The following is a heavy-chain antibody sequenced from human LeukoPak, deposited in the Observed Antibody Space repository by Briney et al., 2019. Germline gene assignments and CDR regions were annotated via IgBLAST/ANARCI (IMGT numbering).Heavy chain of an antibody. CDR1: GYTFTSYY. CDR3: ARSMGAIDY. J-gene: IGHJ4*02. D-gene: IGHD1-26*01. V-gene: IGHV1-46*01. Sequence: ASVKVSCKASGYTFTSYYMHWVRQAPGQGLEWMGLINPTGGSTGYAQKFQGRVTITRNTSISTAYMELSSLRSEDTAVYYCARSMGAIDYWGQGTLVTVSS. CDR2: INPTGGST.